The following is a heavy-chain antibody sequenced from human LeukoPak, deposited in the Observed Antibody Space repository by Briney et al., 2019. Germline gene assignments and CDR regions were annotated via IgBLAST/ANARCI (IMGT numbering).Heavy chain of an antibody. CDR1: GGTFSSYA. D-gene: IGHD3-22*01. Sequence: SVKVSRKASGGTFSSYAISWVRQAPGQGLEWMGGIIPIFGTANYAQKFQGRVTITADESTSTAYMELSSLRSEDTAVYYCAREAYSSGYYQVSVYYYFDYWGQGTLVTVSS. CDR3: AREAYSSGYYQVSVYYYFDY. V-gene: IGHV1-69*13. J-gene: IGHJ4*02. CDR2: IIPIFGTA.